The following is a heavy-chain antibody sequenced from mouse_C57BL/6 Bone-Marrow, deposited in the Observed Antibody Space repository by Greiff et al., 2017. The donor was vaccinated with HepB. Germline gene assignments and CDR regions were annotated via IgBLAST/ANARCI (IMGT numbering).Heavy chain of an antibody. CDR1: GFTFSDYG. CDR3: ARQETLLYAMDY. J-gene: IGHJ4*01. Sequence: DVMLVESGGGLVQPGGSLKLSCAASGFTFSDYGMAWVRQAPRKGPEWVAFISNLAYSIYYADTVTGRFPISRENAKNTLYLEMSSLRSEDTAMYYCARQETLLYAMDYWGQGPSVTVSS. V-gene: IGHV5-15*01. CDR2: ISNLAYSI.